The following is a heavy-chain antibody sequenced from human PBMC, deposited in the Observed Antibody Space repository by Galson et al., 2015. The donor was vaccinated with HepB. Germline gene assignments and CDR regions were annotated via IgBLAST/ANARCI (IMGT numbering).Heavy chain of an antibody. Sequence: SVKVSCKASGYTFTGYYMHWVRQAPGQGLEWMGWINPNSGGTNYAQKFQGRVTMTRDTSISTAYMELSRLRSDDTAVYYCARDRVDFSHYYYYYGMDVWGQGTTVTVSS. J-gene: IGHJ6*02. CDR1: GYTFTGYY. D-gene: IGHD3-3*01. CDR3: ARDRVDFSHYYYYYGMDV. CDR2: INPNSGGT. V-gene: IGHV1-2*02.